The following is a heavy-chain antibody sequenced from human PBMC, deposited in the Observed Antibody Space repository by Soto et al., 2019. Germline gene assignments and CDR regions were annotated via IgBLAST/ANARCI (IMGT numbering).Heavy chain of an antibody. V-gene: IGHV3-15*01. Sequence: EVQLVESGGGLVKPGGSLRLSCAASGFTFSNAWMSWVRQAPGKGLEWVGRIKSKTDGGTTDYAAPVKGRFTISRDDSKNTLYLQMNSLKTEDTAVYYCTTIYCSGGSCYWDDYYYYYMDVWGKGTTVTVSS. J-gene: IGHJ6*03. CDR3: TTIYCSGGSCYWDDYYYYYMDV. CDR1: GFTFSNAW. CDR2: IKSKTDGGTT. D-gene: IGHD2-15*01.